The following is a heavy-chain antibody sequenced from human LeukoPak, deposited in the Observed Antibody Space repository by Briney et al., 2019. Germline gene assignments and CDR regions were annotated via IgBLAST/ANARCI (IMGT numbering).Heavy chain of an antibody. CDR2: ISYDGSNK. D-gene: IGHD5-18*01. CDR3: ARESIGYSYGYFDY. V-gene: IGHV3-30-3*01. J-gene: IGHJ4*02. Sequence: PGGSLRLSCAASGFTFSSYAMHWVRQAPGKGLEWVAVISYDGSNKYYADSVKGRFTISRDNSKNTLYLQMNSLRAEDTAVYYCARESIGYSYGYFDYWGQGTLVTVSS. CDR1: GFTFSSYA.